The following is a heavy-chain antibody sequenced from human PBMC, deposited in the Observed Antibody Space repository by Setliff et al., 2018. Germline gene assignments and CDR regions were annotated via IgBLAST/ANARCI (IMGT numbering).Heavy chain of an antibody. D-gene: IGHD3-10*01. CDR3: VTSTIIIYYFDF. V-gene: IGHV3-23*01. CDR2: TTGSGGDR. CDR1: GLTFRTYA. J-gene: IGHJ4*02. Sequence: GGSLRLSCAASGLTFRTYAMSWVRQAPGKGLEWVSSTTGSGGDRDYADSVKGRFTISRDNSKNTLYLQMNSLRAEDTAVYYCVTSTIIIYYFDFWGRGTPVTVSS.